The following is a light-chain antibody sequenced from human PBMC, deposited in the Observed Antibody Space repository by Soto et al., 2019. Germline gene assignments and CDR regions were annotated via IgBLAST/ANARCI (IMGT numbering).Light chain of an antibody. CDR3: QQYGSSPPIT. J-gene: IGKJ3*01. CDR1: QTVRNNY. CDR2: GAS. Sequence: EIVLTQSPGTLSLSPGERATLSCRASQTVRNNYLAWYQQKPGQAPRLLIYGASNRATGIPDRFSGSGSGTDFTLTISRLEPEDFAVYYCQQYGSSPPITFGPGTKVDIK. V-gene: IGKV3-20*01.